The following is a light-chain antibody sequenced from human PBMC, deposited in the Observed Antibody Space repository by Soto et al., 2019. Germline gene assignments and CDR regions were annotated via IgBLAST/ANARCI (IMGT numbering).Light chain of an antibody. Sequence: DIQLTQSPSSLSASVGDRVTITCQASQDISNYLNWYQQKSGKAPKLLINEASNLEAGVPSRFCGSGFGTDFNLTFTSLQPEDIGTYYCQQYDNPVYTFGQGTKLEIK. CDR2: EAS. CDR1: QDISNY. J-gene: IGKJ2*01. CDR3: QQYDNPVYT. V-gene: IGKV1-33*01.